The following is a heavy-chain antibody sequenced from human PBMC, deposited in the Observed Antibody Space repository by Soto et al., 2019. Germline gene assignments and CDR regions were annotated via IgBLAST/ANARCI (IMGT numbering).Heavy chain of an antibody. Sequence: ASVKVSCKASGYTFTSYAMHWVRQAPGQRLEWMGWINAGNGNTKYSQKFQGRVTITRDTSASTAYMELSSLRSEDTAVYYCARVPTPSGYDRRFDYWGQGTLVTVSS. CDR2: INAGNGNT. J-gene: IGHJ4*02. V-gene: IGHV1-3*01. CDR1: GYTFTSYA. D-gene: IGHD5-12*01. CDR3: ARVPTPSGYDRRFDY.